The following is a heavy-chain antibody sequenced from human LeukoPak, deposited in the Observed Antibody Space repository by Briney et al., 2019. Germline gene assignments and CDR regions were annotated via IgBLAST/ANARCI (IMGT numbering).Heavy chain of an antibody. Sequence: PGGSLRLSXAASGFTFSSYAMSWVCQAPGKGLEWVSANSGSGGSTYYADSVKGRFTISRDNSKNTLYLQMNSLRAEDTAVYYCAIHCDAIAARQVADPWGQGTLVTVSS. CDR1: GFTFSSYA. J-gene: IGHJ5*02. CDR2: NSGSGGST. D-gene: IGHD6-6*01. CDR3: AIHCDAIAARQVADP. V-gene: IGHV3-23*01.